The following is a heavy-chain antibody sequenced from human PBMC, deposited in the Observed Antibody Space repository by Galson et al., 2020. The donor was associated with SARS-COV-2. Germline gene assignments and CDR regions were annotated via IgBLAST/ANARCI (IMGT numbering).Heavy chain of an antibody. CDR1: GGTFSSYA. D-gene: IGHD2-15*01. V-gene: IGHV1-69*13. CDR3: AGDSGGSSAGKCYYYYGVDV. Sequence: SVKVSCKASGGTFSSYAISWVRQAPGQGLEWMGGIIPIFGTANYAQKFQGRVTITADESTSTAYMELSSLRSEDTAVYYCAGDSGGSSAGKCYYYYGVDVWGQGTTVTVS. J-gene: IGHJ6*02. CDR2: IIPIFGTA.